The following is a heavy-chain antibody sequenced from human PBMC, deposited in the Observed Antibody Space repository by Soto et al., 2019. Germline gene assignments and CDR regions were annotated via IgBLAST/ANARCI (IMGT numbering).Heavy chain of an antibody. J-gene: IGHJ4*02. Sequence: SETLSLTCSVAGGSIRSYYWSWIRQQPGKGLEWIGYIYYSGSTNYNPSLKSRVTISVDTSKNQFSLKLSSVTAADTAVYYCARDRPGYCSSTSCYGGRYFDYWGQGTLVTVSS. CDR1: GGSIRSYY. CDR3: ARDRPGYCSSTSCYGGRYFDY. D-gene: IGHD2-2*01. CDR2: IYYSGST. V-gene: IGHV4-59*12.